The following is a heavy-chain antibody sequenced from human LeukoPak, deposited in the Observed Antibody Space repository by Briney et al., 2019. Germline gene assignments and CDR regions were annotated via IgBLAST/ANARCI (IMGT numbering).Heavy chain of an antibody. CDR3: ASGNWAAADDD. CDR1: GFTFNTYA. D-gene: IGHD6-13*01. CDR2: ISGSSSTT. Sequence: GGSLRLSCAASGFTFNTYAMSWVRQAPGKGLEWVSYISGSSSTTYYADSVRGRFTISRDNSKNTVYLQMNSPRAEDTAVYYFASGNWAAADDDWGQGTLVTVSS. J-gene: IGHJ4*02. V-gene: IGHV3-23*01.